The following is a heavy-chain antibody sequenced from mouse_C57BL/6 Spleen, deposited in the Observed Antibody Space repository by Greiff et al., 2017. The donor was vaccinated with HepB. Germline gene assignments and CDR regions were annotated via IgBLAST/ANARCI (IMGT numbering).Heavy chain of an antibody. J-gene: IGHJ4*01. CDR2: ISGGGGNT. D-gene: IGHD1-1*01. CDR3: ARQGITTVVGAMDY. Sequence: DVMLVESGGGLVKPGGSLKLSCAASGFTFSSYTMSWVRQTPEKRLEWVATISGGGGNTYYPDSVKGRFTISRDNAKNTLYLQMSSLRSEDTALYYCARQGITTVVGAMDYWGQGTSVTVSS. V-gene: IGHV5-9*01. CDR1: GFTFSSYT.